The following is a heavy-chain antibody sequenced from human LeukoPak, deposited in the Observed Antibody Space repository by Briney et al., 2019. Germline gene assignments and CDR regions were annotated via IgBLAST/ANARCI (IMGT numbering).Heavy chain of an antibody. V-gene: IGHV3-20*04. D-gene: IGHD2-2*03. CDR1: GFTFDDYG. Sequence: GGSLRLSCAASGFTFDDYGISWVRQAPGKGLEWVSGINWNGGSTGYADSVKGRFTISRDNAKNSLYLQMNSLRVEDTALYYCARDGYCSSTSCYYFDYWGQGTLVTVSS. J-gene: IGHJ4*02. CDR3: ARDGYCSSTSCYYFDY. CDR2: INWNGGST.